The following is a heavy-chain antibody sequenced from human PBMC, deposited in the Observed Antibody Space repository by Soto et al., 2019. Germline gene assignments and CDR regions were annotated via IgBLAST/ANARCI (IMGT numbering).Heavy chain of an antibody. CDR2: ISGTGGST. CDR3: AKIAPSIAVAGTAVDH. V-gene: IGHV3-23*01. D-gene: IGHD6-19*01. CDR1: GFTFSSYA. J-gene: IGHJ4*02. Sequence: GGSLRLSCAASGFTFSSYAMSWVRQAPGKGLEWVSGISGTGGSTYYADSVKGRFTFSRDNSKNTLYVQINSLRPEDTAVYYCAKIAPSIAVAGTAVDHWGQGTLVTVSS.